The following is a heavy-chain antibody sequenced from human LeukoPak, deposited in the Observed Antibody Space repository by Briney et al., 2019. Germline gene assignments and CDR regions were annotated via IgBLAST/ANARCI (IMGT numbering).Heavy chain of an antibody. CDR2: IRYDGSNK. CDR1: GFTFSSYG. V-gene: IGHV3-30*02. Sequence: QPGGSLRLSCAASGFTFSSYGMHWVRQAPGKGLEWVAFIRYDGSNKYYADSVKGRFTISRDNSKSTLYLQMNSLRAEDTAVYYCAKDLLFDYYYMDVWGKGTTVTVSS. J-gene: IGHJ6*03. D-gene: IGHD2-21*02. CDR3: AKDLLFDYYYMDV.